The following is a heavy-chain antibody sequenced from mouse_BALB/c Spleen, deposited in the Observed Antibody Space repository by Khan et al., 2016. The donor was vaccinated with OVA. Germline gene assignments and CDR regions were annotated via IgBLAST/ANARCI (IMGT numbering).Heavy chain of an antibody. J-gene: IGHJ3*01. Sequence: EVQLQESGPGLVKPSQSLSITCTATGYSLTSNYVWNWNRQFPGSKLERRGYKNYSGSTSYTPSLKSRISITRDTSTNPSYLQLNSVTTEDTATYFGARGRAYWGQGTLVTVSA. V-gene: IGHV3-2*02. D-gene: IGHD3-3*01. CDR1: GYSLTSNYV. CDR2: KNYSGST. CDR3: ARGRAY.